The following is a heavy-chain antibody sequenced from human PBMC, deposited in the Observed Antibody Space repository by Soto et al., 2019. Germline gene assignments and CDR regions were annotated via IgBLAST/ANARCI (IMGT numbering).Heavy chain of an antibody. D-gene: IGHD6-13*01. J-gene: IGHJ5*02. CDR2: IIPIFGTA. CDR3: ARGYSSSWSYWFDP. CDR1: GYTFTSYF. Sequence: QAQLVQSGGEVKKPGTSVKVSCKTSGYTFTSYFITWVRQAPGQGLEWMGWIIPIFGTANYAQKFQGRVTITADESTSTAYMELSSLRSEDTAVYYCARGYSSSWSYWFDPWGQGTLVTVSS. V-gene: IGHV1-69*13.